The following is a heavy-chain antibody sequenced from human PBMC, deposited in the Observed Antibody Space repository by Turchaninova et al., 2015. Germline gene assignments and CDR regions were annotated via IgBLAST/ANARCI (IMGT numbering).Heavy chain of an antibody. V-gene: IGHV4-59*01. Sequence: QVQLQESGPGLVKPSETLSLTCTVSGGSISSYYWSWFRQPPGKGLEWIGYIYYSGSTNDNPSRKSRVTISVDTSKNQFSLKLSSVTAADTAVYYCAAFWSGYSYWGQGTLVTVSS. D-gene: IGHD3-3*01. CDR2: IYYSGST. CDR1: GGSISSYY. CDR3: AAFWSGYSY. J-gene: IGHJ4*02.